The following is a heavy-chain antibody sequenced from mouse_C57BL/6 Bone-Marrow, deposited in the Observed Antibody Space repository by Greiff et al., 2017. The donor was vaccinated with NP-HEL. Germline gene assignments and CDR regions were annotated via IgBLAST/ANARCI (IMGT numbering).Heavy chain of an antibody. Sequence: EVMLVESGGDLVKPGGSLKLSCAASGFTFSSYGMSWVRQTPDKRLEWVATISSGGSYTYYPDSVKGRCTISRDNAKNTLYLQMSSLKSEDTAMYYCARAGTCDYGGRGTTLTVSS. V-gene: IGHV5-6*01. CDR2: ISSGGSYT. J-gene: IGHJ2*01. CDR1: GFTFSSYG. D-gene: IGHD3-3*01. CDR3: ARAGTCDY.